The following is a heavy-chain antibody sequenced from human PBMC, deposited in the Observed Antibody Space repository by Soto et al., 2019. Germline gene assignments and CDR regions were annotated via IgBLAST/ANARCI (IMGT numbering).Heavy chain of an antibody. V-gene: IGHV1-58*01. D-gene: IGHD5-12*01. Sequence: SVKVSCKASGFTFTRSAVQWVRQARGQRLEWIGWIVVGSGNTNYAQKFQERVTITRDMSTSTAYMELSSLRSVDTAVYYCAAPGLSYSGYDIDAFDIWGQGTMVTVSS. CDR1: GFTFTRSA. J-gene: IGHJ3*02. CDR3: AAPGLSYSGYDIDAFDI. CDR2: IVVGSGNT.